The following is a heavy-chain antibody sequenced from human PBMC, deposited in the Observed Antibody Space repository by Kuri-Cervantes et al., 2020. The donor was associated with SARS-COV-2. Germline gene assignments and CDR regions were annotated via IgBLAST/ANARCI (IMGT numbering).Heavy chain of an antibody. V-gene: IGHV1-58*02. CDR2: IVVGSGNT. D-gene: IGHD2-15*01. J-gene: IGHJ6*02. Sequence: SVKVSCKASGFTFTSSAMQWVRQARGQRLEWIGWIVVGSGNTNYAQKFQERVTITRDMSTSTAYMELSSLRSDDTAVYYCARDRIVVVVAATLALARSSGHYYYYYGMDVWGQGTAVTVSS. CDR1: GFTFTSSA. CDR3: ARDRIVVVVAATLALARSSGHYYYYYGMDV.